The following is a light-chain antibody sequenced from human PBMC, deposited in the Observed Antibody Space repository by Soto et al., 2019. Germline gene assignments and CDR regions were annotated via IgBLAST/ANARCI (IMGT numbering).Light chain of an antibody. CDR3: QQSYTTPRLS. CDR1: QSITHF. CDR2: AAS. J-gene: IGKJ4*01. Sequence: DIQMTQSPSSLSASIGDKLTISCRANQSITHFLNWYQKKPGEVPKLLIYAASRLGSGVPSRFSGSGSGTDFALTINSLQPVDFATYYCQQSYTTPRLSFGGGTKV. V-gene: IGKV1-39*01.